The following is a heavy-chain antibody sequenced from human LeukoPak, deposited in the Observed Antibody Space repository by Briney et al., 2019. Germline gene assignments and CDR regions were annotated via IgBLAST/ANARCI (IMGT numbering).Heavy chain of an antibody. CDR1: DGAISGYY. Sequence: SGTLSLTCTVSDGAISGYYWGWIRKPPGKGLGWFGYIYYSGSTNYNPSLKSRVTISVDTSKNQFSLKLSSVTAADTAVYYCARSPAYCGGDCFVFDYWGQGTLVTVSS. V-gene: IGHV4-59*01. CDR2: IYYSGST. D-gene: IGHD2-21*02. J-gene: IGHJ4*02. CDR3: ARSPAYCGGDCFVFDY.